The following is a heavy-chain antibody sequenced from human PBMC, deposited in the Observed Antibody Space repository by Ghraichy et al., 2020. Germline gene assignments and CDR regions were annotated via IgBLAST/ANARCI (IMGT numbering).Heavy chain of an antibody. CDR3: VRDVDWAFDS. V-gene: IGHV3-21*05. CDR2: TRASGEV. D-gene: IGHD3-9*01. J-gene: IGHJ4*02. CDR1: GFTLSTDP. Sequence: GESLKISCTVSGFTLSTDPMNWVRQAPGKGLEWVAHTRASGEVYHADSVRGRFTISRDNAKNSLYLQMNSLRDGDTAVYYCVRDVDWAFDSWGQGTLVTVSS.